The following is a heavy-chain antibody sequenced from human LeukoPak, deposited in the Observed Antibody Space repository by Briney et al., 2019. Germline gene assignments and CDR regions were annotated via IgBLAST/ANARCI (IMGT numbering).Heavy chain of an antibody. CDR1: GGTFSSYA. V-gene: IGHV1-69*13. CDR3: ARVDSSGWSLRGVIDY. Sequence: ASVKVSCKASGGTFSSYAISWVRQAPGQGLEWMGGIIPVFGTSNYAQKFQGRVTITADESTRTAYMELSSLRSEDTAVYYCARVDSSGWSLRGVIDYWGQGTLVTVSS. J-gene: IGHJ4*02. CDR2: IIPVFGTS. D-gene: IGHD6-19*01.